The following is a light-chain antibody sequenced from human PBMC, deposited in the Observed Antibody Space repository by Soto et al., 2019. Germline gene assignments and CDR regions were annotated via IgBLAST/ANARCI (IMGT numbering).Light chain of an antibody. J-gene: IGKJ1*01. Sequence: EVVLTQSPVTLSLSPGERATLSCRASQSFRGLLAWYQHKPGQSPRLLIYGASARATGIPARFSGGGSGAEYTLTISSLQSEDFAVYYCQQYDKWPRTFGQGTKVDNK. V-gene: IGKV3-15*01. CDR1: QSFRGL. CDR3: QQYDKWPRT. CDR2: GAS.